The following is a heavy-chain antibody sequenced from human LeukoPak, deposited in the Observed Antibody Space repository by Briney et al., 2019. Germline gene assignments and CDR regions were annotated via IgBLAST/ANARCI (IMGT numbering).Heavy chain of an antibody. V-gene: IGHV1-69*01. J-gene: IGHJ4*02. D-gene: IGHD3-16*02. CDR2: IIPIFGTA. CDR3: ARGGGVIVTPPDY. Sequence: ASVKVSFTASGGTFSSYAISWVRQAPGQGLEWMGGIIPIFGTANYAQKFQGRVTITADESTSTAYMELSSLRSEDTAVYYCARGGGVIVTPPDYWGQGTLVTVSS. CDR1: GGTFSSYA.